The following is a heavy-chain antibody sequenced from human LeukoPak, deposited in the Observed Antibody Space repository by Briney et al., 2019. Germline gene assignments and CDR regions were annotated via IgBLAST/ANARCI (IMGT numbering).Heavy chain of an antibody. J-gene: IGHJ4*02. Sequence: GGSLRLSCAASGFTFSSYWMHWVRQAPGKGLVWVSRVNSDGSGTTYADSVKGRFTISRGNAKNTLYLQMNSLRAEDTAVYYCARESKYSGYPFDYWGQGTLVTVSS. CDR2: VNSDGSGT. D-gene: IGHD5-12*01. CDR1: GFTFSSYW. CDR3: ARESKYSGYPFDY. V-gene: IGHV3-74*01.